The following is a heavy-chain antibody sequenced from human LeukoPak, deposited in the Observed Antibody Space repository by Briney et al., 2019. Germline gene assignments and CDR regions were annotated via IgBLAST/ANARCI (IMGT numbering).Heavy chain of an antibody. Sequence: ASVKVSCKASGYTFTSCAMHWVRQAPGQRLEWMGWINAGNGNTKYSQKFQGRVTITRDTSASTAYMELSSLGSEDTAVYYCARGQYCSSTSCYTRQFDPWGQGTLVTVSS. CDR1: GYTFTSCA. V-gene: IGHV1-3*01. CDR2: INAGNGNT. J-gene: IGHJ5*02. CDR3: ARGQYCSSTSCYTRQFDP. D-gene: IGHD2-2*02.